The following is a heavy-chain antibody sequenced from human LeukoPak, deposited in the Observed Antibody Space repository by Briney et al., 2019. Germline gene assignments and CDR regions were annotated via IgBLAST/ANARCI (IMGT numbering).Heavy chain of an antibody. J-gene: IGHJ4*02. CDR2: TYYRSKWYN. V-gene: IGHV6-1*01. D-gene: IGHD3-22*01. CDR1: GDSVSSNSAA. CDR3: ARGGYYYDSSGYYPFDY. Sequence: SQTLSLTCAISGDSVSSNSAAWNWIRQSPSRGLEWLGRTYYRSKWYNDYAVSVKSRITINPDTSKNQFSLQLNSVTPEDTAVYYCARGGYYYDSSGYYPFDYWAREPWSPSPQ.